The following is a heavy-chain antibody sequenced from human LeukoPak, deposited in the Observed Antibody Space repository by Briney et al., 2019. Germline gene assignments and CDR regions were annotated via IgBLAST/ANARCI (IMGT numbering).Heavy chain of an antibody. J-gene: IGHJ3*02. CDR3: ARGGVSYYDFWSGSSFDAFDI. D-gene: IGHD3-3*01. CDR2: ISAYNGNT. V-gene: IGHV1-18*01. Sequence: ASVKVSCKASGYTFTSYGISWVRQAPGQGLEWMGWISAYNGNTNYAQKLQGRVTMTTDTSTSTAYMELRSLRSEDTAVYYCARGGVSYYDFWSGSSFDAFDIWGQGTMVTVSS. CDR1: GYTFTSYG.